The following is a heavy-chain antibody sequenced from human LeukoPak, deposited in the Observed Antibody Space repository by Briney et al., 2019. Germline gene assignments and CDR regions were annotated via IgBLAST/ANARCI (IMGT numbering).Heavy chain of an antibody. J-gene: IGHJ6*03. D-gene: IGHD2-2*01. CDR2: ISGSGGST. V-gene: IGHV3-23*01. CDR3: AKDQGDIVVVPAAYMDV. CDR1: GFTFSSYA. Sequence: GGSLRLSCAASGFTFSSYAMSWVRQAPGKGLEWVSAISGSGGSTYYADSVKGRFTISRDNSKNTLYLQMNSLRAEDTAVYYCAKDQGDIVVVPAAYMDVWGKGTTVTVSS.